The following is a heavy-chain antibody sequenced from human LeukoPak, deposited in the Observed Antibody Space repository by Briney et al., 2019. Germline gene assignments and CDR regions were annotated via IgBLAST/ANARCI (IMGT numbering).Heavy chain of an antibody. CDR3: ARGSTDYSSSWYNWFDP. CDR2: ISYDGSNK. J-gene: IGHJ5*02. CDR1: GFTFSSYA. V-gene: IGHV3-30*04. D-gene: IGHD6-13*01. Sequence: GRSLRLSCAASGFTFSSYAMHWVRQAPGKGLEWVAVISYDGSNKYYADSVKGRFTISRDNSKNTLYLQMNSLGAEDTAVYYCARGSTDYSSSWYNWFDPWGQGTLVTVSS.